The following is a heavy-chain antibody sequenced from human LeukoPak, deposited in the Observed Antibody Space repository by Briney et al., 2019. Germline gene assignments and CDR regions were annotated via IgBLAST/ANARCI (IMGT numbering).Heavy chain of an antibody. V-gene: IGHV1-24*01. CDR2: FDPEDGET. CDR3: ATRTISSWSYYYGMDV. CDR1: EYTLTEFS. Sequence: ASVKVSCKVSEYTLTEFSMHWVRQAPGKGLEWMGGFDPEDGETIYAQKFQGRVTMTEDTSTDTAYMELSSLRSEDTAVYYCATRTISSWSYYYGMDVWGQGTTVTVSS. D-gene: IGHD6-13*01. J-gene: IGHJ6*02.